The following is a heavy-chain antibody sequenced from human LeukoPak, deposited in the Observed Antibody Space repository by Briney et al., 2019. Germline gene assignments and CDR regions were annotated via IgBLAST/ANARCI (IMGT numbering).Heavy chain of an antibody. CDR1: GGSISSGDYY. CDR3: ARGDILTGYYSTAEGY. V-gene: IGHV4-30-4*01. Sequence: PSETLSLTCTVSGGSISSGDYYWSWIRQPPGKGLEWIGYIYYSGSTYYNPSLKSRVTISVDTSKNQFSLKLSSVTAADTAVYYCARGDILTGYYSTAEGYWGQGTLVTVSS. J-gene: IGHJ4*02. CDR2: IYYSGST. D-gene: IGHD3-9*01.